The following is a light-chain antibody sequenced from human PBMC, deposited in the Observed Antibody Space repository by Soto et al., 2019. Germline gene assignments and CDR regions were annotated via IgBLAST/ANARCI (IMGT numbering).Light chain of an antibody. CDR1: QTVSSSY. J-gene: IGKJ4*01. CDR2: GAS. V-gene: IGKV3-20*01. Sequence: EIVLTQSPCTLSLSPGESATLSCRASQTVSSSYLAWYQKKPGQAPRLLIYGASSRATGIPDRFSGSGSGTDFTLTISRLEPEDFAVYYCQQYCISPLTFGGGTKLKI. CDR3: QQYCISPLT.